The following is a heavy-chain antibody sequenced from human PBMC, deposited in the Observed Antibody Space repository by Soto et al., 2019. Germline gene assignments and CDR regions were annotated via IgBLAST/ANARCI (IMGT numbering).Heavy chain of an antibody. V-gene: IGHV1-69*06. CDR3: ARRDSGGFYRYFDS. Sequence: QVQLVQYWAEVKKPGSSVKVSYKASGGTFSTNPISWVRQAPGQGLEWMGGTGSGTGPGNHAQKFQGRLTITVDKSTSTVDMELSSLSSEVTAVYYCARRDSGGFYRYFDSWGQGTLVTVSS. CDR1: GGTFSTNP. J-gene: IGHJ4*02. CDR2: TGSGTGPG. D-gene: IGHD2-15*01.